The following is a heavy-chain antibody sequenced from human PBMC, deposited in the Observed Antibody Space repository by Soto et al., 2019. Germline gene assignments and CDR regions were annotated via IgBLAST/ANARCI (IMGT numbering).Heavy chain of an antibody. CDR3: ARVIADYDILTGSYYFDY. Sequence: PSETLSLTCTVSGGSISSYYWSWIRQPPGKGLEWIGYIYYSGSTNYNPSLKSRVTISVDTSKNQFSLKLSSVTAADTAVYYCARVIADYDILTGSYYFDYWGQGTLVTVSS. CDR1: GGSISSYY. CDR2: IYYSGST. D-gene: IGHD3-9*01. J-gene: IGHJ4*02. V-gene: IGHV4-59*01.